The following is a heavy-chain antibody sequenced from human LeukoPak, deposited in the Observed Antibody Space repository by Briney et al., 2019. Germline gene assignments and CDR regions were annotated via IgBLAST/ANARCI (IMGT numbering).Heavy chain of an antibody. D-gene: IGHD3-22*01. Sequence: PGGSLRLSCAASGFTFSSYGMHWVRQAPGKGLAWVAVIWYDGSNKYYADSVKGRFTISRDNSKNTLYLQMNSLRAEDTAVYYCARADYYDSSGYYDYWGQGTLVTVSS. V-gene: IGHV3-33*01. J-gene: IGHJ4*02. CDR1: GFTFSSYG. CDR3: ARADYYDSSGYYDY. CDR2: IWYDGSNK.